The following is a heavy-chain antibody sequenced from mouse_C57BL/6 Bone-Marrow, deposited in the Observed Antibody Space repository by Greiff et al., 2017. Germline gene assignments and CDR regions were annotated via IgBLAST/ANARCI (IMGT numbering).Heavy chain of an antibody. V-gene: IGHV14-4*01. CDR1: GFNIKDDY. D-gene: IGHD2-4*01. CDR2: IDPENGDT. CDR3: TTCLYYDYERFAY. Sequence: EVQLQQSGAELVRPGASVKLSCTASGFNIKDDYMHWVKQRPEQGLEWIGWIDPENGDTEYASKFQGKATITADTSSNTAYLQLSSLTSEDTAVYYCTTCLYYDYERFAYWGQGTLVTVSA. J-gene: IGHJ3*01.